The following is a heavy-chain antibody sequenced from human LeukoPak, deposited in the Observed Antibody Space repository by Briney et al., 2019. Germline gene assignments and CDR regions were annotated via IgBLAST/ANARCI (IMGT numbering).Heavy chain of an antibody. D-gene: IGHD6-13*01. J-gene: IGHJ4*02. CDR2: FDPEDGET. Sequence: ASVKVSCKVSGYTLTELSMHWVRQAPGKGLEWMGGFDPEDGETIYAQKFQGRVTMTEVTSTDTAYMELSSLRSEDTAVYYCATDGIAAAGTAPLFWGQGTLVTVSS. V-gene: IGHV1-24*01. CDR1: GYTLTELS. CDR3: ATDGIAAAGTAPLF.